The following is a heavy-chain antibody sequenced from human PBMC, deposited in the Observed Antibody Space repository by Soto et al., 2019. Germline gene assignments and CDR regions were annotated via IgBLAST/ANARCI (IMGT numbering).Heavy chain of an antibody. V-gene: IGHV3-53*01. Sequence: GGYLRLSCAASGFTVSSNYMSWVRQAPGKGLEWVSVIYSGGSTYYADSVKGRFTISRDNSKNTLYLQMNSLRAEDTAVYYCARSPSNLGLDAFDIWGQGTMVTVSS. D-gene: IGHD7-27*01. CDR1: GFTVSSNY. CDR2: IYSGGST. J-gene: IGHJ3*02. CDR3: ARSPSNLGLDAFDI.